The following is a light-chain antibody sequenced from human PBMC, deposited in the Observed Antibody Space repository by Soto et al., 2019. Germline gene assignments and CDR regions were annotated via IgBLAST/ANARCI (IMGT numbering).Light chain of an antibody. J-gene: IGLJ1*01. CDR3: CSYAGGHIHYI. Sequence: QSVLTQPRSVSGSPGQSVTVSCTGTSSDVGGYNYVSWYRQYPGEAPKLLIYDVTERLSGVPDRFSGSKSGNTASLTISGFHAEDEADYYCCSYAGGHIHYIIGTGTKVTVL. V-gene: IGLV2-11*01. CDR2: DVT. CDR1: SSDVGGYNY.